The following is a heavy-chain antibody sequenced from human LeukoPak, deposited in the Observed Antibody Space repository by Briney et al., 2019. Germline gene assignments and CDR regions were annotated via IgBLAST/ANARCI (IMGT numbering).Heavy chain of an antibody. CDR3: ARGIRLHGGEDYFDY. Sequence: GGSLRLSCTASGFTFSHYRMTWVRQAPGKGLEWVAFISSPGGVTYYADSVKGRFTISRDNAKNSLYLTMNSLKADDTAVYYCARGIRLHGGEDYFDYWGQGTLVTVSS. V-gene: IGHV3-48*01. CDR1: GFTFSHYR. CDR2: ISSPGGVT. J-gene: IGHJ4*02. D-gene: IGHD4-23*01.